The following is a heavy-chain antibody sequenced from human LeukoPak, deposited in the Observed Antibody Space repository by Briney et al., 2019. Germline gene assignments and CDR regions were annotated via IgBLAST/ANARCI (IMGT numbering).Heavy chain of an antibody. D-gene: IGHD2-15*01. Sequence: GGSLRLSCATSGFIFSNYAVNWVRQAPGKGLEWVSSISGSGRGGSTYYADSVKGRFTISRDNSKNTLYLQMGSLRAEDMAVYYCARVTPGYYYMDVWGKGTTVTVSS. V-gene: IGHV3-23*01. CDR1: GFIFSNYA. J-gene: IGHJ6*03. CDR3: ARVTPGYYYMDV. CDR2: ISGSGRGGST.